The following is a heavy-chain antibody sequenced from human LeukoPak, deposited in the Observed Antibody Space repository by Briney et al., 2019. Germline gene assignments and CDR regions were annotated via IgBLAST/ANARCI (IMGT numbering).Heavy chain of an antibody. CDR3: RCGSWRSSFAN. Sequence: PGGSLRLSCAASGFTFSTYWMTWVRQAPGKGLEWVANMNQDGSEKYYVDSVKGRFTISRDNARNSLYLQMHSLRGEDTAVYFCRCGSWRSSFANWGQGTLVTVSS. J-gene: IGHJ4*02. D-gene: IGHD3-10*01. CDR2: MNQDGSEK. CDR1: GFTFSTYW. V-gene: IGHV3-7*02.